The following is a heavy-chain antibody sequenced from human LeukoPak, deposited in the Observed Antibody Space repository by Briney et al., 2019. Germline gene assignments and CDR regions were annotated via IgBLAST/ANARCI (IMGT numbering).Heavy chain of an antibody. J-gene: IGHJ4*02. V-gene: IGHV3-7*01. CDR1: GFTFSSYA. CDR2: IKQDGSEK. CDR3: AKGAPIHDY. D-gene: IGHD1-26*01. Sequence: GSLRLSCAASGFTFSSYAMSWVRQAPGKGLEWVANIKQDGSEKYYVDSVKGRFTISRDNSKNTLYLQMNSLRAEDTAVYYCAKGAPIHDYWGQGTLVTVSS.